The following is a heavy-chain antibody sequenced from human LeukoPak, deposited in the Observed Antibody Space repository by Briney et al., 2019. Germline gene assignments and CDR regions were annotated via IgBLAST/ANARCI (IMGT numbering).Heavy chain of an antibody. CDR2: IYTTGTT. CDR3: ARQGYTAAYYFLDF. J-gene: IGHJ4*02. V-gene: IGHV4-4*07. CDR1: GGSNRSYY. D-gene: IGHD2/OR15-2a*01. Sequence: SETLSLTCDVSGGSNRSYYWGWVRQPAGKGLEWIGRIYTTGTTDFNPSLKSRLTMSVDTSKNQFSLNLTSVTAADTAVYFCARQGYTAAYYFLDFWSPGTLVTVSP.